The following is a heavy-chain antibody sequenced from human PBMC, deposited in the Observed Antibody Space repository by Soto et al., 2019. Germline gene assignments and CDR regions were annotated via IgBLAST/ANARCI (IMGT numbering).Heavy chain of an antibody. D-gene: IGHD6-19*01. CDR3: ARGRDSSGWSFDY. CDR2: IWYDGSNK. Sequence: GGSLRLSCAASGFTFSSYGMHWVRQAPGKGLEWVAVIWYDGSNKYYADSVKGRFTISRDNSKNTLYLQMNSLRAEDTAVYYCARGRDSSGWSFDYWGQGTLVTVSS. CDR1: GFTFSSYG. J-gene: IGHJ4*02. V-gene: IGHV3-33*01.